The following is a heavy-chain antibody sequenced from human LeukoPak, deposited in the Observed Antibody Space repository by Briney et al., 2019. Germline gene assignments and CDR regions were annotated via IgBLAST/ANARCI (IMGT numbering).Heavy chain of an antibody. V-gene: IGHV4-39*07. D-gene: IGHD3-10*01. CDR3: ARARITMVRGVIREFDY. CDR1: GGSISSSSYY. Sequence: ASETLSLTCSVSGGSISSSSYYWGWIRQPPGKGLEWIGSIYYSGRTYYNPSLKSRVTISVDTSKNQFSLKLSSVTAADTAVYYCARARITMVRGVIREFDYWGQGTLVTVSS. J-gene: IGHJ4*02. CDR2: IYYSGRT.